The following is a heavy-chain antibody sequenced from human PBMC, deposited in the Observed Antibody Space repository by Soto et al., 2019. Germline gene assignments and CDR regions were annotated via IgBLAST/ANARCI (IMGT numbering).Heavy chain of an antibody. J-gene: IGHJ3*02. Sequence: GGSLRLSCAASGCTVDDYGMHWVRQAPGKGLEWVSGISWNSGSIGYADSVKGRFTISRDNAKNSLYLQMNSLRAEDTALYYCAKDISYSRAFDIWGQGTMVTVSS. CDR1: GCTVDDYG. V-gene: IGHV3-9*01. CDR2: ISWNSGSI. CDR3: AKDISYSRAFDI. D-gene: IGHD6-13*01.